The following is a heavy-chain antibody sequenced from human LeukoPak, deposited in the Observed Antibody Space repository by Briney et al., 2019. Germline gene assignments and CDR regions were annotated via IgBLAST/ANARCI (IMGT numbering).Heavy chain of an antibody. CDR2: IYYSGST. V-gene: IGHV4-59*01. J-gene: IGHJ6*02. CDR1: GGFISSYY. CDR3: ARSVYYDFWSGTDPMDV. D-gene: IGHD3-3*01. Sequence: SETLSLTCTVSGGFISSYYWSWIRQPPGKGLEWIGYIYYSGSTNYNPSLKSRVTISVDTSKNQFSLKLSSVTAADTAVYYCARSVYYDFWSGTDPMDVWGQGTTVTVSS.